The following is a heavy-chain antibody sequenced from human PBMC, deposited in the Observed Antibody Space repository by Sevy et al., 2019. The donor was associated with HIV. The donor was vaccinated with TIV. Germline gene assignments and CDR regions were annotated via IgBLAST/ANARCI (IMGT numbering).Heavy chain of an antibody. CDR2: IYYSGST. CDR3: ATHYDFWSGYQNNWFDP. Sequence: SETLSLTCTVSGGFISSSIYYWAWIRQPPGKGLEWIGSIYYSGSTYYNPSLKSRVAISVDTSKKQFFLKRTSVTAADTAVYYCATHYDFWSGYQNNWFDPWGQGTLVTVSS. D-gene: IGHD3-3*01. J-gene: IGHJ5*02. CDR1: GGFISSSIYY. V-gene: IGHV4-39*01.